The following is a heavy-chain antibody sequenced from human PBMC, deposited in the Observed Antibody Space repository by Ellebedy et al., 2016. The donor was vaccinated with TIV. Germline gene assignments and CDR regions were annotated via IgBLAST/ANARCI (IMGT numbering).Heavy chain of an antibody. J-gene: IGHJ4*02. Sequence: AASVKVSCKVFVYTLTELSIHWVRHAPGQGLEWMGWINPNSVGTNYAQKFQGWVTMTRDTSISTAYMELNRLRSDDTALYYCARDGAVTTVFDYWGQGTLVTVSS. CDR1: VYTLTELS. CDR3: ARDGAVTTVFDY. V-gene: IGHV1-2*04. D-gene: IGHD4-17*01. CDR2: INPNSVGT.